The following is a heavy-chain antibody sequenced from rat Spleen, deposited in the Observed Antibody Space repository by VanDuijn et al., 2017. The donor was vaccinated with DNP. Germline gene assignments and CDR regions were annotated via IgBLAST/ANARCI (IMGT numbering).Heavy chain of an antibody. CDR2: IWSTGDT. V-gene: IGHV2-47*01. CDR1: GLSLTSNS. CDR3: SRYGGYSALDA. D-gene: IGHD1-11*01. Sequence: QVQLKESGPGLVQPSQTLSLTCTVSGLSLTSNSVSWIRQPPGKGLEWMGMIWSTGDTRYNSALESRLTITKDTSKSQVFLKMNSLQTEDTAIYYCSRYGGYSALDAWGQGTLVTVSS. J-gene: IGHJ3*01.